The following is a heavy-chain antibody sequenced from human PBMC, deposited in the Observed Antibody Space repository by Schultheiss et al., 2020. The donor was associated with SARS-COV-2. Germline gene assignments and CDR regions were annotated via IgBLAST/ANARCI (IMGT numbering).Heavy chain of an antibody. CDR3: AHRRRQQQARITVTFDP. J-gene: IGHJ5*02. V-gene: IGHV2-70*12. D-gene: IGHD6-13*01. Sequence: SGPTLVKPTETLTLTCSVSGFSLNNARMGVSWIRQPPGKALEWLALIDWDDDKYYSTSLKTRLTISKDTSKSQVVLTMTNMDPVDTATYYCAHRRRQQQARITVTFDPWGQGTLVTVSS. CDR1: GFSLNNARMG. CDR2: IDWDDDK.